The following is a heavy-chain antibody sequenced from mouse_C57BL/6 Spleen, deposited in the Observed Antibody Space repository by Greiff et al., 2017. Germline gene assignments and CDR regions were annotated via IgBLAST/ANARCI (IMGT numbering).Heavy chain of an antibody. CDR1: GYSFTDYN. Sequence: VQLQQSGPELVKPGASVKISCKASGYSFTDYNMNWVKQSNGKSLEWIGVINPNYGTTSYHQKFKGKATLTVDQSSSTAYMQLNSLTSEDSAVYYCARSHYYGSSSAWFAYWGQGTLVTVSA. CDR3: ARSHYYGSSSAWFAY. J-gene: IGHJ3*01. D-gene: IGHD1-1*01. V-gene: IGHV1-39*01. CDR2: INPNYGTT.